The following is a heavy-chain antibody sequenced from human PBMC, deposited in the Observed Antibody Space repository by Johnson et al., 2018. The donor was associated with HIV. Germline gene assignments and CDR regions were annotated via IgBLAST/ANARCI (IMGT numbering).Heavy chain of an antibody. V-gene: IGHV3-20*04. CDR2: INWNGGST. D-gene: IGHD2-2*01. Sequence: MLLVESGGGLVQPGGSLRLSCAASGFTVSSNYMSWVRQAPGKGLEWVSGINWNGGSTGYADSVKGRFTISSDNAKNSLYLQMNSLSAEDTALYYCSRGSCRSTSCYAFFLPFDIWGQGTMVTVSS. J-gene: IGHJ3*02. CDR1: GFTVSSNY. CDR3: SRGSCRSTSCYAFFLPFDI.